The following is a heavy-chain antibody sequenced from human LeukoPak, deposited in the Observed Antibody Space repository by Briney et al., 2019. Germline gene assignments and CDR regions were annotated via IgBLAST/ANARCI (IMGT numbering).Heavy chain of an antibody. Sequence: PSETLSLTCTVSGDSISSGDYRWSWIRQHPGKGLEWIGYIYYSGSTYYNPSLQTRVTISVDTSKNQFSLKLSSVTAADTAVYYCARRPSLGVFDYWGQGTLVTVSS. D-gene: IGHD1-26*01. J-gene: IGHJ4*02. CDR1: GDSISSGDYR. CDR3: ARRPSLGVFDY. V-gene: IGHV4-31*03. CDR2: IYYSGST.